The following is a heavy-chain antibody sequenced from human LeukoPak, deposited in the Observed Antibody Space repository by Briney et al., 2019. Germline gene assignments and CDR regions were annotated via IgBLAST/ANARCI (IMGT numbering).Heavy chain of an antibody. CDR2: ISGSGTRT. CDR3: ANDPVGILDY. D-gene: IGHD2-21*01. Sequence: GGSLRLSCVGSGFTLSSYAMSWVRPAPGKGLEWVSAISGSGTRTYYADSVKGRFTISRDNSKNTLYLQMNSLRAEDTAVYYCANDPVGILDYWGQGTLVTVSS. J-gene: IGHJ4*02. CDR1: GFTLSSYA. V-gene: IGHV3-23*01.